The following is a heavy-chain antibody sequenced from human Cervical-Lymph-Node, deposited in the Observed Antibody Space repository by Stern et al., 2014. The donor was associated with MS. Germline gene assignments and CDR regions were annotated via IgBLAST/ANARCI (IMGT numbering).Heavy chain of an antibody. CDR1: GFTFSTYS. CDR3: ARDRYYYDSSVYVPQD. CDR2: IGTTNTYI. V-gene: IGHV3-21*01. D-gene: IGHD3-22*01. Sequence: EVQLVESGGGLVKPGDSLRLSCAASGFTFSTYSMNWVRLAPGKGLEWVSSIGTTNTYIYYADSVRGRFTVSRDNAKNSLYLQMNSLRAEDTAVYYCARDRYYYDSSVYVPQDWGQGTLVTVSS. J-gene: IGHJ4*02.